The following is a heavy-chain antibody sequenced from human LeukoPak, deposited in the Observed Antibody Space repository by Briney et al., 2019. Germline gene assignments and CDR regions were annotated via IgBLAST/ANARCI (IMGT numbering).Heavy chain of an antibody. V-gene: IGHV3-30*03. D-gene: IGHD1-26*01. CDR3: ATDGVGNSGSYSTTYFDY. Sequence: GGSLRLSCAASGFTFSSYGMHRVRQAPGKGLEWVAVISYDGSNKYYADSVKSRFTISRDNSKNTLYLQMNSLRAEDTAVYYCATDGVGNSGSYSTTYFDYWGQGTLVTVSS. CDR2: ISYDGSNK. CDR1: GFTFSSYG. J-gene: IGHJ4*02.